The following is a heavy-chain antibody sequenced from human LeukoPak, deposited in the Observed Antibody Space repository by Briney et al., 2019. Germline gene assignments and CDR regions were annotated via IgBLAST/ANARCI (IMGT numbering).Heavy chain of an antibody. CDR1: GYTFTSNH. J-gene: IGHJ4*02. V-gene: IGHV1-46*01. D-gene: IGHD3-9*01. Sequence: ASVKVSCEASGYTFTSNHIHWVRQAPGQGLEWMGVINPSGDSTSYAQNFQGRVTMTRDTSTSTAYMELSSLRSEDTAVYYCARDKILTGYPLYYFDYWGQGTLVTVSS. CDR3: ARDKILTGYPLYYFDY. CDR2: INPSGDST.